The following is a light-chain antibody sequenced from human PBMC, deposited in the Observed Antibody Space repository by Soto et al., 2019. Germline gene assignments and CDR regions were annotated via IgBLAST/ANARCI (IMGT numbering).Light chain of an antibody. V-gene: IGKV2-30*02. Sequence: DVVLTQSPLALPVTLGQAASISSGSSRSLIHSDGNTYLNWFQQRPGQSPRRLIYKVSNRDSAAPDRFSGSGSGTDFTLTISRVEAEDVGVYYCMQSTHWPHTFGQGTKVDIK. CDR3: MQSTHWPHT. CDR1: RSLIHSDGNTY. CDR2: KVS. J-gene: IGKJ2*01.